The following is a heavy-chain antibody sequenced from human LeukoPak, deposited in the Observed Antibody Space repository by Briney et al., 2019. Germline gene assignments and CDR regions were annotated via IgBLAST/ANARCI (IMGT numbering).Heavy chain of an antibody. Sequence: PSETLSLTCTVSGGSLSSSSHYWGWIRQHPGKGLEWIGYVYYSGSTYYNPSLKSRVTISVDASKNQFSLKLSSVTAADTAVYYCARDLGDGYLANDYWGQGTLVTVSS. D-gene: IGHD5-24*01. CDR3: ARDLGDGYLANDY. CDR2: VYYSGST. V-gene: IGHV4-31*03. J-gene: IGHJ4*02. CDR1: GGSLSSSSHY.